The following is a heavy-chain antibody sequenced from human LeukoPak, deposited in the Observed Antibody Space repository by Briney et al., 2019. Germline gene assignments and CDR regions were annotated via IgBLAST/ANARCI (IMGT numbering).Heavy chain of an antibody. CDR2: TYYRSKWYN. CDR1: GDRLSSNSAA. V-gene: IGHV6-1*01. CDR3: AREEVVVPATHYHGMGV. Sequence: PSQTLSLTCAISGDRLSSNSAAWNWIRQSPSRGLEWLGRTYYRSKWYNDYAGSAKSRIIINADTSKNHFSLQLKSVTPEDTAVYFCAREEVVVPATHYHGMGVWGQGTTVTVSS. D-gene: IGHD2-15*01. J-gene: IGHJ6*02.